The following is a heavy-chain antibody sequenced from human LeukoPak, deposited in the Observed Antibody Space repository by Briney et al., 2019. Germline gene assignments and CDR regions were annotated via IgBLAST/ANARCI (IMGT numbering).Heavy chain of an antibody. CDR1: GNYW. V-gene: IGHV3-74*01. CDR3: TRAGSFRHDY. Sequence: GGSLRLSCAASGNYWMHWVRQAPGKGLVWVSRMNTDGSTIDYADSVKGRFTTSRDNAKNTLYLQMNNLRVEDTAVYYCTRAGSFRHDYWGQGTLVTVSS. CDR2: MNTDGSTI. J-gene: IGHJ4*02.